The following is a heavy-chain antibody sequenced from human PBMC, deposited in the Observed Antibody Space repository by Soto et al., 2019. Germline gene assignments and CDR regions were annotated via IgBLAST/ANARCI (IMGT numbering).Heavy chain of an antibody. D-gene: IGHD1-7*01. Sequence: GESLKISCKGSGYSFTSYWISWVRQMPGKGLGWMGRIDPSDSYTNYSPSFQGHVTISANKSITTAYLQWTILKASDTAMYYCARKGGTTYYYGMDVWGQGTTVTVSS. CDR1: GYSFTSYW. CDR2: IDPSDSYT. CDR3: ARKGGTTYYYGMDV. J-gene: IGHJ6*02. V-gene: IGHV5-10-1*01.